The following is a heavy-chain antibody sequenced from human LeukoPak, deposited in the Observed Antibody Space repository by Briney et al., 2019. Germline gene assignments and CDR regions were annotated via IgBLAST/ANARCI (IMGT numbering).Heavy chain of an antibody. CDR1: GGPISSSSYY. CDR2: IYYSGST. CDR3: ARHLWAAAAGNWFDP. J-gene: IGHJ5*02. Sequence: SETLSLTCTVSGGPISSSSYYWGWIRQPPGKGLEWIGSIYYSGSTYYNPSLKSRVTIFVDTSKNQFSLKLSSVTAADTAVYYCARHLWAAAAGNWFDPWGQGTLVTVSS. V-gene: IGHV4-39*01. D-gene: IGHD6-13*01.